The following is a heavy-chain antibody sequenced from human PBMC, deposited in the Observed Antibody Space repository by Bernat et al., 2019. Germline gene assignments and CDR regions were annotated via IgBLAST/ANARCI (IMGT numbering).Heavy chain of an antibody. J-gene: IGHJ4*02. D-gene: IGHD1-26*01. CDR3: ATHSVSYRDFDY. Sequence: QVQLVESGGGVVQPGRSLRLSCAASGFTFSSYGMHWVRQAPGKGLEWVAAISYDGSNKYYADSVKGRFTISRDNSKNTLYLQMNSLRAEDTAVYYCATHSVSYRDFDYWGQGTLVTVSS. CDR1: GFTFSSYG. V-gene: IGHV3-30*03. CDR2: ISYDGSNK.